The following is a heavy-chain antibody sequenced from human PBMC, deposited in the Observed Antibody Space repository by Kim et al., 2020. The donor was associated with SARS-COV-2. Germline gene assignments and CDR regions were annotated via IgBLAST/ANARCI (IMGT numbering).Heavy chain of an antibody. CDR2: INHSGST. Sequence: SETLSLTCAVYGGSFSGYYWSWIRQPPGKGLEWIGEINHSGSTNYNPSLKSRVTISVDTSKNQFSLKLSSVTAADTAVYYCARGELRFYTRYYYGMDVWG. CDR3: ARGELRFYTRYYYGMDV. V-gene: IGHV4-34*01. CDR1: GGSFSGYY. D-gene: IGHD3-3*01. J-gene: IGHJ6*01.